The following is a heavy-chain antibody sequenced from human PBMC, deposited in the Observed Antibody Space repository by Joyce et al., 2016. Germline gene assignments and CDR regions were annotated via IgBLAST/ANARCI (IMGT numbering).Heavy chain of an antibody. CDR2: IHPGGDT. CDR3: ASTCRVCTLPERLDF. CDR1: GASMTSSSTY. J-gene: IGHJ4*02. D-gene: IGHD1-1*01. Sequence: QLQLQESGPGLVKPSETLSLVCTVSGASMTSSSTYWGWIRQSPGKGLEWIGSIHPGGDTRSNPSLKSRLIVSADTPKNQFSLKLSSVTAADTAIYYCASTCRVCTLPERLDFWGRGLLVAVSS. V-gene: IGHV4-39*01.